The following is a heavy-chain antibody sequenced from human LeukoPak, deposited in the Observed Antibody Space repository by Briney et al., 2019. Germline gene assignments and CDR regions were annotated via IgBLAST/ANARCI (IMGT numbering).Heavy chain of an antibody. J-gene: IGHJ6*02. D-gene: IGHD3-10*01. Sequence: PSETLSLTCTVSGGSISSYYWSWIRQPPGKGLEWIGYIYYSGSTNYNPSLKSRVTISVDTSKNQFSLKLSSVTAADTAVYYCAKGTPIKGVTMVRGVRTYYYYGMDVWGQGTTVTVSS. CDR2: IYYSGST. CDR3: AKGTPIKGVTMVRGVRTYYYYGMDV. V-gene: IGHV4-59*01. CDR1: GGSISSYY.